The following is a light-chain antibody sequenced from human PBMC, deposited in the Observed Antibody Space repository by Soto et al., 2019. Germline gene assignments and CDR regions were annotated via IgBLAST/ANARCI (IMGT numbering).Light chain of an antibody. CDR2: DVS. CDR1: SSDVGGYNY. V-gene: IGLV2-11*01. Sequence: QSVLTQPRSVSGSPVHSVTISCTGTSSDVGGYNYVSWYQQHPGKAPKLMIYDVSKRPSGVPDRFSGSKSGNTASLTISGLQAEDEADYYCCSYAGSYVFGTGTKVTVL. CDR3: CSYAGSYV. J-gene: IGLJ1*01.